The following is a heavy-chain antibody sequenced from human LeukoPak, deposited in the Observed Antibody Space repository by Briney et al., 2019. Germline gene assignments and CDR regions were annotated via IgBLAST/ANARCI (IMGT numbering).Heavy chain of an antibody. CDR3: ATLPRSTRSYYYYYMDV. Sequence: SETLSLTCTVSGGSISSSSYYWGWIRQPPGKGLEWIGSIYYSGSTYYNPSLKSRVTISVDTSKNQFSLKLSSVAAADTAVYYCATLPRSTRSYYYYYMDVWGKGTTVTVSS. D-gene: IGHD2-15*01. CDR1: GGSISSSSYY. CDR2: IYYSGST. V-gene: IGHV4-39*01. J-gene: IGHJ6*03.